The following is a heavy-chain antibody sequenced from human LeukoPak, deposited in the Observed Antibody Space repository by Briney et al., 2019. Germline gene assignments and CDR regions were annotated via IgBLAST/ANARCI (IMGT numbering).Heavy chain of an antibody. CDR2: ITSDGINQ. Sequence: PGGSLRLSCAASGFTFSNARMSWVRQAPGKGLEWLAVITSDGINQHYADSVRGRLTISRDNSIKTLFLQMNSLGTDDTAVYYCARDGPYFGDYPYYFDYRGQGTLVTVSS. CDR3: ARDGPYFGDYPYYFDY. D-gene: IGHD4-17*01. CDR1: GFTFSNAR. J-gene: IGHJ4*02. V-gene: IGHV3-30*03.